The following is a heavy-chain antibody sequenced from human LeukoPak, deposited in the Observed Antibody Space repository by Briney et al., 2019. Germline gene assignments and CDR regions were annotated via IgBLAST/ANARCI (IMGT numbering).Heavy chain of an antibody. CDR1: GFTFSSYW. CDR2: IKQDGSEK. Sequence: GGSLRLSCAASGFTFSSYWMSWVRQAPGKGLELVANIKQDGSEKYHVDSVKGRFTISRDNAKNSLYMQMNSLRAEDTALYYCRIMHPYYDGSGYWVQWGQGTLVTVSS. V-gene: IGHV3-7*03. J-gene: IGHJ4*02. CDR3: RIMHPYYDGSGYWVQ. D-gene: IGHD3-22*01.